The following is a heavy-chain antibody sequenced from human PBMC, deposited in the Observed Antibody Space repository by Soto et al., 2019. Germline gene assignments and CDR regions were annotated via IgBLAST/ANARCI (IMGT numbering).Heavy chain of an antibody. CDR3: AKVRPLRDCTSTSCLGAFDI. V-gene: IGHV3-53*01. Sequence: PGGSLRLSCAASGFAVSSNHMSWVRQAPGKGLEWVTLIHSDGGTYGGDTYYADSVKGRFTISRDNSKNTIYLQMNSLRAEDSALYYCAKVRPLRDCTSTSCLGAFDIWGQGTMVTVSS. D-gene: IGHD2-2*01. CDR2: IHSDGGTYGGDT. CDR1: GFAVSSNH. J-gene: IGHJ3*02.